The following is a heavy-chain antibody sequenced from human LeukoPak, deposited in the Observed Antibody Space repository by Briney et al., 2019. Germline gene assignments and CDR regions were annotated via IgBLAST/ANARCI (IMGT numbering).Heavy chain of an antibody. J-gene: IGHJ4*02. CDR3: AKDRKYYDSSFFDY. Sequence: PGGSLRLSCAASGFTFSSYSMNWVRQAPGKGLEWVSSISSSSSYIYYADSVKGRFTISRDDSKNTLYLQMNSLRAEDTAVYYCAKDRKYYDSSFFDYWGQGTLVTVSS. CDR2: ISSSSSYI. CDR1: GFTFSSYS. V-gene: IGHV3-21*04. D-gene: IGHD3-22*01.